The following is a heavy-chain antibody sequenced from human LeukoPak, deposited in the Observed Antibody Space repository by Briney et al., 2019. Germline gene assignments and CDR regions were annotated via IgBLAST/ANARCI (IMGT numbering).Heavy chain of an antibody. V-gene: IGHV4-34*01. CDR3: AKSSVAEFDY. CDR1: GGSFSGYY. D-gene: IGHD6-19*01. CDR2: INHSGST. J-gene: IGHJ4*02. Sequence: PSETLSLTCAVYGGSFSGYYWSWIRQPLGKGLEWIGEINHSGSTNYNPSLKSRVTISVDTSKNQFSLKLSSVTAADTAVYYCAKSSVAEFDYWGQGTLVTVSS.